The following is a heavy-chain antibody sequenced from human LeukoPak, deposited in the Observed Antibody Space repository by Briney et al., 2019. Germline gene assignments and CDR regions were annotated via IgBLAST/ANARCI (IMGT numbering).Heavy chain of an antibody. CDR2: IYSNEAT. CDR1: GGSITGYH. J-gene: IGHJ3*02. CDR3: ARRNDFDI. V-gene: IGHV4-4*08. Sequence: SETLSLTCTVSGGSITGYHWSGIRQPPGKGLEWIGYIYSNEATQYKPSLKSRVTISADTSKNQFSLNLTSVSAADTAIYYCARRNDFDIWGQGTMVTVSS.